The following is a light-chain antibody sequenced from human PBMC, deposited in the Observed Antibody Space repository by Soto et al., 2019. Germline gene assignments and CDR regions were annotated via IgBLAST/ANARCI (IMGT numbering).Light chain of an antibody. CDR3: QQAKAFPRT. CDR1: QPVSTY. CDR2: NVT. V-gene: IGKV1-12*01. Sequence: DIQMTQSPSSVSASVGDRVAITCRASQPVSTYLAWYQQKPGKAPNVLIYNVTTLHVGVPSRFSGSGSGTEFPLTINSLQPEDVATYYCQQAKAFPRTFGQGSRVEV. J-gene: IGKJ1*01.